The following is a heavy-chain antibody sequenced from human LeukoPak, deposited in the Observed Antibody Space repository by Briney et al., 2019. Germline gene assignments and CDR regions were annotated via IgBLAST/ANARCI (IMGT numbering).Heavy chain of an antibody. V-gene: IGHV3-53*01. D-gene: IGHD1-1*01. CDR1: GFIGGSEY. CDR2: IYKGGTP. J-gene: IGHJ4*02. CDR3: ARGMNWNDLSLDS. Sequence: PGGSLRLSCSGSGFIGGSEYMTWVRQAPGKGLEYVSVIYKGGTPEYADSVRGRFTISRDNSKNMLYLQMDSLRADDTAVYYCARGMNWNDLSLDSWGQGTLVTVS.